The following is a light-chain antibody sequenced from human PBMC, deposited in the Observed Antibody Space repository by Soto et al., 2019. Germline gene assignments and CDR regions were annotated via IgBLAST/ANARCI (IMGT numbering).Light chain of an antibody. CDR1: NVGSKS. CDR2: DDS. CDR3: QVWDSSSDHVV. V-gene: IGLV3-21*02. J-gene: IGLJ2*01. Sequence: SYELTQPPSVSVAPGRTASIACGGNNVGSKSVHWYQQKQGQAPVLVVCDDSDRPSGIPERFSGSNSGNTATLTISRVEAGDEADYYCQVWDSSSDHVVFGGGTKLTVL.